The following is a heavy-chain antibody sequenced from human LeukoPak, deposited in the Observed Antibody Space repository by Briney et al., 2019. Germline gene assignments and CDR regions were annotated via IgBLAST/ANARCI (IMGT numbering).Heavy chain of an antibody. J-gene: IGHJ6*03. D-gene: IGHD3-10*01. V-gene: IGHV4-34*01. CDR2: INHSGST. Sequence: SETLSLTCAVYGGSFSGYYWTWIRQPPGKGLEWIGEINHSGSTNYNPSLKSRVTILVDTSKNQFSLKLSSVTAADTAVYYCARYNEGFGELTNYYYMDVWGKGTTVTVSS. CDR1: GGSFSGYY. CDR3: ARYNEGFGELTNYYYMDV.